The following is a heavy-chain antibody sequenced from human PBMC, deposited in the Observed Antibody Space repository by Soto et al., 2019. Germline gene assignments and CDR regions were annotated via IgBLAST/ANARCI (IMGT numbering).Heavy chain of an antibody. D-gene: IGHD2-21*02. CDR1: GGYISSYG. Sequence: SETLSLTSPVSGGYISSYGWSWIRQPPGKGLEWIGYTYYSGSTNYNPSLKSRVTISVDTSKNQFPLKLSSVTAADTAVYYCARGWGLVFDYWGRGTLVTVSS. J-gene: IGHJ4*02. CDR2: TYYSGST. V-gene: IGHV4-59*01. CDR3: ARGWGLVFDY.